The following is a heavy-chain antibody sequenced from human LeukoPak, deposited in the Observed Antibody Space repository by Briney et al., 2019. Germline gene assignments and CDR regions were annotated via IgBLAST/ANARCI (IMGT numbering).Heavy chain of an antibody. D-gene: IGHD6-13*01. Sequence: ASVKVSCKASGYTFTSYDINWVRQATGQGLEWMGWMNPNSGNTGYAQKFQGSVTMTRNTSISTAYMELSSLRSEDTAVYYCARGSSSWYPVDYWGQGTLVTVSS. CDR1: GYTFTSYD. CDR2: MNPNSGNT. V-gene: IGHV1-8*01. CDR3: ARGSSSWYPVDY. J-gene: IGHJ4*02.